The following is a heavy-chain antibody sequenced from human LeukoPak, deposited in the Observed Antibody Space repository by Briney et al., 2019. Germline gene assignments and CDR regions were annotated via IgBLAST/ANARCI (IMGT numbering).Heavy chain of an antibody. CDR1: GGSFSGYY. CDR3: ATDRRSTYYDFWSGYYSGYYYMDV. D-gene: IGHD3-3*01. J-gene: IGHJ6*03. V-gene: IGHV4-34*01. Sequence: PSETLSLTCAVYGGSFSGYYWSWIRQPPGKGLEWIGEINHSGSTNYNPSLKNRVTISVDTSKNQFSLKLSSVTAADTAVYYCATDRRSTYYDFWSGYYSGYYYMDVWGKGTTVTVSS. CDR2: INHSGST.